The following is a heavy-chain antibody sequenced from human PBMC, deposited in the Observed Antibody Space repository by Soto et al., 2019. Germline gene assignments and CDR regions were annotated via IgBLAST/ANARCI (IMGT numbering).Heavy chain of an antibody. V-gene: IGHV4-31*03. CDR1: GGSISSGGYY. J-gene: IGHJ4*02. CDR2: IYYSGST. D-gene: IGHD6-13*01. Sequence: PSETLSLTCTVSGGSISSGGYYWSWIRQHPGKGLEWIGYIYYSGSTYYNPSLKSRVTISVDTSKNQFSLKLSSVTAADTAVYYCATSIAAAGKVDYWGQGTLVTVSS. CDR3: ATSIAAAGKVDY.